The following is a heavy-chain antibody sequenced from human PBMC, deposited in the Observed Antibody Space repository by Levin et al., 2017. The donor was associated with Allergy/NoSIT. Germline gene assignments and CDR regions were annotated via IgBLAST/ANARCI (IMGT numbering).Heavy chain of an antibody. CDR1: GYTFTGYY. CDR3: AREYSSTFAGTYNWFDP. D-gene: IGHD6-19*01. Sequence: EASVKVSCKASGYTFTGYYMHWVRQAPGQGLEWMGWINPNSGGTNYAQKFQGRVTMTRDTSISTAYMELSRLRSDDTAVYYCAREYSSTFAGTYNWFDPWGQGTLVTVSS. CDR2: INPNSGGT. V-gene: IGHV1-2*02. J-gene: IGHJ5*02.